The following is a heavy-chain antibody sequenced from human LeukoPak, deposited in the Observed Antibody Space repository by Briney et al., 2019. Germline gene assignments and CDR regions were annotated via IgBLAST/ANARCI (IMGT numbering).Heavy chain of an antibody. V-gene: IGHV3-48*03. J-gene: IGHJ6*03. D-gene: IGHD1-26*01. CDR2: ISTTGSTM. Sequence: PGGSLRLSGAASGFTFSSYEMNWVRQAPGKGLEWVSYISTTGSTMYYADSVKGRFTISRDNAKNSLYLQMNSLGPEDTAVYYCARDPYSGNYGNYYYYYMDVWGKGTTVTISS. CDR1: GFTFSSYE. CDR3: ARDPYSGNYGNYYYYYMDV.